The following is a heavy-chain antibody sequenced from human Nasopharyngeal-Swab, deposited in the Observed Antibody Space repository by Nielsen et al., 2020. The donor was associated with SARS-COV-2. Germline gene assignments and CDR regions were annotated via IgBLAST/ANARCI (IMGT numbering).Heavy chain of an antibody. J-gene: IGHJ6*02. Sequence: SDTLSLTCTVSGGSVRSDFHYWSWIRQPPGKGLEWIGHIYYSGSPNYKPSLKSRVTISVDTSKNQFSLKLNSVTAADTAVYYCASIVGAVGTIAMDVWGQGTTVTVSS. V-gene: IGHV4-61*01. CDR3: ASIVGAVGTIAMDV. D-gene: IGHD6-13*01. CDR2: IYYSGSP. CDR1: GGSVRSDFHY.